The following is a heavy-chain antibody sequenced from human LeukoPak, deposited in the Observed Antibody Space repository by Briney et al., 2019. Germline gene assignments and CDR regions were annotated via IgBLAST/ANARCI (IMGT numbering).Heavy chain of an antibody. CDR3: ARDLSTRGDEDRFDY. CDR2: IIPSSGGT. Sequence: GASVKVSCKASGYTFTSYDINWVRQAPGQGPEWMGWIIPSSGGTNYAKRFQGRVTMTRDTSISTAYVELSRLRSDDTAVYYCARDLSTRGDEDRFDYWGQGTLVTVSS. CDR1: GYTFTSYD. V-gene: IGHV1-2*02. D-gene: IGHD2-2*01. J-gene: IGHJ4*02.